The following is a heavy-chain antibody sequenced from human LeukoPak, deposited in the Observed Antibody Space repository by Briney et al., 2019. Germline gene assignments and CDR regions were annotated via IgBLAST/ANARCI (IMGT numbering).Heavy chain of an antibody. D-gene: IGHD1-26*01. J-gene: IGHJ4*02. V-gene: IGHV1-2*06. CDR2: INPNSGGT. CDR3: ARDLRGVGATTF. CDR1: GYIFSIYG. Sequence: GASVTVSCKASGYIFSIYGINWVRQAPGQGLEWMGRINPNSGGTNYAQKFQGRVTMTRDTSISTAYMELSRLRSDDTAVYYCARDLRGVGATTFWGQGTLVTVSS.